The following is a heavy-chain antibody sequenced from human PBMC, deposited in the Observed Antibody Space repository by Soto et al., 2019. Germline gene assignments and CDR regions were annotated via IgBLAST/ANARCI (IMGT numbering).Heavy chain of an antibody. CDR1: GGTFSSYT. V-gene: IGHV1-69*02. J-gene: IGHJ4*02. Sequence: ASVKVSCKASGGTFSSYTISWVRQAPGQGLEWMGRIIPILGIANYAQKFQGRVTITADKSTSTAYMELSSLRSEDTAVYYCARARRVGYCSGGSCPDLDYWGQGTLVTVSS. D-gene: IGHD2-15*01. CDR2: IIPILGIA. CDR3: ARARRVGYCSGGSCPDLDY.